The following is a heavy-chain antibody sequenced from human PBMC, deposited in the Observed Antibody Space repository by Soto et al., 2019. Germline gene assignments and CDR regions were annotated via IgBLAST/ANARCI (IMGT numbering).Heavy chain of an antibody. CDR1: GYTFTSYD. CDR2: MNPNSGNT. D-gene: IGHD3-3*01. J-gene: IGHJ4*02. Sequence: ASVKVSCKASGYTFTSYDINWVRQATGQGLEWMGWMNPNSGNTGYAQKFQGRVTMTRNTSISTAYMELSSLRSEDPAVYYCARGVTYYDFWSGYYFDYWGQGTLVTVSS. V-gene: IGHV1-8*01. CDR3: ARGVTYYDFWSGYYFDY.